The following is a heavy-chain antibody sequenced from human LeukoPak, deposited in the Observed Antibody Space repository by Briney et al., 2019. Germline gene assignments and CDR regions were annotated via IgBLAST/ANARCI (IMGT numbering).Heavy chain of an antibody. J-gene: IGHJ4*02. D-gene: IGHD3-10*01. Sequence: PGGSLRLSSAVSGLTFSTYAMSWVRQAPGRGLEWVSSISGNGDTTYYADSVKGRFTISRDNSKNTLYLQMNSLRAEDTAVYYCATIRGVIITGFDYWGQGTLVTVSS. V-gene: IGHV3-23*01. CDR1: GLTFSTYA. CDR3: ATIRGVIITGFDY. CDR2: ISGNGDTT.